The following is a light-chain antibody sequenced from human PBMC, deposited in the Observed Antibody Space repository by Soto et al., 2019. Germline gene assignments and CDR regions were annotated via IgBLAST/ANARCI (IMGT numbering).Light chain of an antibody. CDR3: QQYHTSPRT. J-gene: IGKJ1*01. Sequence: EVMLTQSPGTLSLSPGERATLSCRASQSVSSNYLAWYQQKSGQAPRLLIYGASSRATGIPDRFSGSGSGTNFPHTIKRLEPEDFAIYSCQQYHTSPRTFGQGTKVEFK. V-gene: IGKV3-20*01. CDR1: QSVSSNY. CDR2: GAS.